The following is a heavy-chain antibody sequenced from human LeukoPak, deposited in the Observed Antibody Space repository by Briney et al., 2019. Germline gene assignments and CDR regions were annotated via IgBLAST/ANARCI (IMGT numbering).Heavy chain of an antibody. V-gene: IGHV1-18*01. D-gene: IGHD3-10*01. J-gene: IGHJ4*02. CDR2: ISANNGNT. CDR3: ARGINAVRGVITIPNYFDY. CDR1: GYSFNRYG. Sequence: ASVKVSCKASGYSFNRYGLSWVRQAPGQGLDWMGWISANNGNTNYAQKFQGRVIMTTDTSTRTAYMELRGLKSDDTAVYYCARGINAVRGVITIPNYFDYWGQGTLIIVSS.